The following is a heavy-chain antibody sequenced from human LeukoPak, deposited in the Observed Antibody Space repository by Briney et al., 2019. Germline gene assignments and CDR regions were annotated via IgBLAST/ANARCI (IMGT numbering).Heavy chain of an antibody. CDR2: ISSSGSTI. J-gene: IGHJ6*02. Sequence: PGGSLRLSCAASGFTFSSYEMNWVRQAPGKGLEWVSYISSSGSTIYYADSVKGRFTISRDNAKNSLYLQMNSLRAEDTAVYYCARDQVVTMRVVGPGLDVWGQGTTVTDSS. V-gene: IGHV3-48*03. CDR3: ARDQVVTMRVVGPGLDV. D-gene: IGHD3-22*01. CDR1: GFTFSSYE.